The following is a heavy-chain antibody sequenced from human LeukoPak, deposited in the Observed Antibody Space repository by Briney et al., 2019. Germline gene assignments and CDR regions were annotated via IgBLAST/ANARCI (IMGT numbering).Heavy chain of an antibody. CDR3: ARAGYCSGGSCYSVYNWFDP. CDR2: IYYSGST. J-gene: IGHJ5*02. CDR1: GGSISSYY. V-gene: IGHV4-59*08. Sequence: SETLSLTCTVSGGSISSYYWSWIRQPPGKGLEWIGYIYYSGSTNYNPSLKSRVTISVDTSKNQFSLKLSSVTAADTAVYYCARAGYCSGGSCYSVYNWFDPWGQGTLVTVSS. D-gene: IGHD2-15*01.